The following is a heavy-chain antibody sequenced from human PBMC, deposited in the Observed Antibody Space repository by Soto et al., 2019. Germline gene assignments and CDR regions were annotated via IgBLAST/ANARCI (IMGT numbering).Heavy chain of an antibody. CDR1: GGSISSYY. V-gene: IGHV4-59*01. Sequence: LQESGPGLVRPSETLSLTCTVSGGSISSYYWTWIRQPPGKGLEWIGNIHYSGSTNYNPSLESRVTMSVDTSKNQFSLKLTSVTAADTAVYYCARVRYCSGVYCSSVDPWGQGTLVTVSS. CDR2: IHYSGST. D-gene: IGHD2-15*01. J-gene: IGHJ5*02. CDR3: ARVRYCSGVYCSSVDP.